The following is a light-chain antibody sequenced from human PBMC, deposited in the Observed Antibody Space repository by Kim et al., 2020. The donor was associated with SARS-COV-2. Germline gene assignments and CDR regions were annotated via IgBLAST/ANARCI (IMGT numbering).Light chain of an antibody. CDR2: YDS. Sequence: PGRTARITCGGNNIGSKRVHWYQQMQGRAPVLVISYDSDRPSGIPARFSGSNSGNTATLTISRVEAGDEADYYCQVWDSSSDHRVVFGGGTQLTVL. V-gene: IGLV3-21*04. CDR3: QVWDSSSDHRVV. CDR1: NIGSKR. J-gene: IGLJ2*01.